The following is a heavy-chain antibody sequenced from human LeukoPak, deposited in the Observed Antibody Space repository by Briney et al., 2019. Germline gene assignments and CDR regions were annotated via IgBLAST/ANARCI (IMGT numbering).Heavy chain of an antibody. CDR3: ARGGDLRSVDTMVRGNYYYMDV. CDR2: IYTSGST. CDR1: GGSISSGGNS. Sequence: PSQTLSLTCTVSGGSISSGGNSWSWIRQPAGKGLEWIGRIYTSGSTDYNPSLKSRVTISVDTSKNQFSLKLSSVTAADTAVYYCARGGDLRSVDTMVRGNYYYMDVWGKGTTVTVSS. J-gene: IGHJ6*03. V-gene: IGHV4-61*02. D-gene: IGHD3-10*01.